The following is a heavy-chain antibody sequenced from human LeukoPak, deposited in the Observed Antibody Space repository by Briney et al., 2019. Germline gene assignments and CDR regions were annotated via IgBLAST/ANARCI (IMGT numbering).Heavy chain of an antibody. CDR3: ARDRNYYDRPMDV. J-gene: IGHJ6*03. Sequence: KPSETLSLTCAVYGGSFSGYYWSWIRQPPGKGLEWIGEINHSGSTNYNPSLKSRVTISVDTSKNQFSLKPSSVTAADTAVYYCARDRNYYDRPMDVWGKGTTVTVSS. V-gene: IGHV4-34*01. D-gene: IGHD3-22*01. CDR1: GGSFSGYY. CDR2: INHSGST.